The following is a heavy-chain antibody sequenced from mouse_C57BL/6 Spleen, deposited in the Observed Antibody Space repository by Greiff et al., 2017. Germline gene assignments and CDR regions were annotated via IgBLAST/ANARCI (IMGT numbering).Heavy chain of an antibody. D-gene: IGHD1-1*01. CDR3: ARYGIRGYFDY. CDR1: GFTFTDYY. CDR2: IRNKANGYTT. V-gene: IGHV7-3*01. Sequence: EVKLMESGGGLVQPGGSLSLSCAASGFTFTDYYMSWVRQPPGKALEWLGFIRNKANGYTTEYSASVKGRFTISRDNSQSILYLQMNALRAEDSATYYCARYGIRGYFDYWGQGTTLTVSS. J-gene: IGHJ2*01.